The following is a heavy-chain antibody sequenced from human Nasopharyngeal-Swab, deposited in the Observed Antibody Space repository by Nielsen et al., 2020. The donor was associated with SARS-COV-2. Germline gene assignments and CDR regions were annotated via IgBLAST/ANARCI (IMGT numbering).Heavy chain of an antibody. D-gene: IGHD3-10*01. CDR3: AKRKEILWLGGQRHGMDV. CDR1: GFNFNNYG. CDR2: ISYEGSIK. Sequence: GESLKISCAASGFNFNNYGMHWVRQAPGKGLEWVAIISYEGSIKFYADYVEGRFTISRDSSKNMLYLQMNSLRPEDTAVYYCAKRKEILWLGGQRHGMDVWGQGTTVTVSS. J-gene: IGHJ6*02. V-gene: IGHV3-30*18.